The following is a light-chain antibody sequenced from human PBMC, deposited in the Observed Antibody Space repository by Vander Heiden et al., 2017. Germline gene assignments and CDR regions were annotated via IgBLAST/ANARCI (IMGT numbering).Light chain of an antibody. CDR3: QQDNSSPYT. CDR2: KAS. V-gene: IGKV1-5*03. CDR1: QSISSW. J-gene: IGKJ2*01. Sequence: DILLTQSPSTLSASVGDRVTITCRASQSISSWLAWYQQKPGKAPKLLIYKASSLESGVPSRFSGSGSGTEFTLTISSLQPDDFATYYCQQDNSSPYTFGQGTKLEIK.